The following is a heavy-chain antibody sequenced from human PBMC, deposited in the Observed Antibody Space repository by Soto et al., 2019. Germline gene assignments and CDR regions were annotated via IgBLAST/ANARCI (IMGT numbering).Heavy chain of an antibody. V-gene: IGHV4-34*01. Sequence: SETLSLTCAVYGGSFSGYYWSWIRQPPGKGLEWIGEINHSGSTNYNPSLKSRVTISVDTSKNQSSLKLSSVTAADTAVYYCARGKAYCSSTSCAPRGYYYYGMDVWGQGNTVTLSS. J-gene: IGHJ6*02. CDR1: GGSFSGYY. D-gene: IGHD2-2*01. CDR3: ARGKAYCSSTSCAPRGYYYYGMDV. CDR2: INHSGST.